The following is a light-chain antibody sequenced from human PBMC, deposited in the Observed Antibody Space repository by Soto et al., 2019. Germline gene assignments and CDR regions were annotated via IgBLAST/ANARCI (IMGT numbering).Light chain of an antibody. CDR3: QQNYSAPWT. CDR1: QGISSY. CDR2: GAS. J-gene: IGKJ1*01. V-gene: IGKV1-39*01. Sequence: IQWSQSASFMSASVGDRVTITCRASQGISSYLAWYQQKPGKAPKLLIYGASSLQSGVPSRFSVSGSETDFTLTISGLKTEDCATYSCQQNYSAPWTFGQGTKVDIK.